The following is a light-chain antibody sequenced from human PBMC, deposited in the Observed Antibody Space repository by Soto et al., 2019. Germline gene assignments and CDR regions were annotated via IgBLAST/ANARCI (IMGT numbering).Light chain of an antibody. CDR2: EGT. J-gene: IGLJ2*01. CDR3: CSYAGSRSYVV. CDR1: SSDVGSYNL. Sequence: QSALTQPASVSGSPGQSITLSCTGTSSDVGSYNLVSWYQLHPGKAPKLMIYEGTKRPSGVSNRFSGSKSGSTASLTISGLQAEDEADYYCCSYAGSRSYVVFGGGTKVTVL. V-gene: IGLV2-23*01.